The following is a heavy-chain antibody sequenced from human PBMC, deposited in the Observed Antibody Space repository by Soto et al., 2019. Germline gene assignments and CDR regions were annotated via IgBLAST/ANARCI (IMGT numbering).Heavy chain of an antibody. Sequence: QPGGSLRLSCAASGFTFSSYAMSWVRQAPGKGLEWVSAISGSGGSTYYADSVKGRFTISRDNSKNTLYLQMNSLRAEDTAVYYCAKDFRQLAPAYYYYYMDVWGKGTTVTVS. CDR2: ISGSGGST. D-gene: IGHD6-6*01. J-gene: IGHJ6*03. CDR3: AKDFRQLAPAYYYYYMDV. CDR1: GFTFSSYA. V-gene: IGHV3-23*01.